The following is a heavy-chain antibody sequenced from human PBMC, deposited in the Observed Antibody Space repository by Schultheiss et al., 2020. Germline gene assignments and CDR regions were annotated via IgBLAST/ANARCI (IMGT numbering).Heavy chain of an antibody. Sequence: SETLSLTCVVSGSSLTSSHWWGWVRQPPGQGLEWIGFVFYTGAPTSNPTLRSRITMSVDTSKNEYSLKLASVTAVDAAIYYCVRTRTGCYYDSLDILGQGSLVTVSS. D-gene: IGHD3-16*01. CDR1: GSSLTSSHW. CDR2: VFYTGAP. V-gene: IGHV4-28*01. J-gene: IGHJ4*02. CDR3: VRTRTGCYYDSLDI.